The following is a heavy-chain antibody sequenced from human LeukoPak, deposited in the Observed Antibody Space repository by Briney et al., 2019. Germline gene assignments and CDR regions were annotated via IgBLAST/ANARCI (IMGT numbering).Heavy chain of an antibody. CDR1: GYTFSGYY. D-gene: IGHD6-13*01. Sequence: GASVKVSCKASGYTFSGYYIHWVRQAPGQGLEWMGWINPNSGGTNYAQRFQGRVTMTRDTSISTAYMELSRLRSDDTAVYYCARGVGIAAEYVFDYWGQGTLVTVSS. CDR2: INPNSGGT. J-gene: IGHJ4*02. V-gene: IGHV1-2*02. CDR3: ARGVGIAAEYVFDY.